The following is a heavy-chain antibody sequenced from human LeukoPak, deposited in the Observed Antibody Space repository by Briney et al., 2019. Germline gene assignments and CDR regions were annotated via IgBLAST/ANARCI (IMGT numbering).Heavy chain of an antibody. J-gene: IGHJ5*02. Sequence: GESLKISCKGSEYSFSSYWIGWVRQMPGKGLEWMGSIYPGDSDTRYSPSFKGQVTISADKSISTAYLQWSSLKASDTAMYYCARSSVGWFDPWGQGTLVTVSS. CDR2: IYPGDSDT. CDR3: ARSSVGWFDP. D-gene: IGHD3-3*01. CDR1: EYSFSSYW. V-gene: IGHV5-51*01.